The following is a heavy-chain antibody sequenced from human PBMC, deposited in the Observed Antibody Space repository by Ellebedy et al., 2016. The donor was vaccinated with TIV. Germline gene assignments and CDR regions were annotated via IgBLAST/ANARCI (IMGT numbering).Heavy chain of an antibody. CDR1: GGSFSGYY. V-gene: IGHV4-34*01. J-gene: IGHJ5*02. CDR2: INHGGST. CDR3: ARTYYYASWFDP. Sequence: SETLSLTCAVYGGSFSGYYWSWIRQPPGKGLEWIGEINHGGSTKSNPSLKTRVTMSVDTSKSQFSLNLNSVTAADTAVYYCARTYYYASWFDPWGQGTLVTVSS. D-gene: IGHD3-10*01.